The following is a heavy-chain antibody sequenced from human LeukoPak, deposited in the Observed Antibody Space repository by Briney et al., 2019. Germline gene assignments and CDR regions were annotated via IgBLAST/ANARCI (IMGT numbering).Heavy chain of an antibody. CDR1: GFTFTTNW. Sequence: GGSLRLSCAASGFTFTTNWMTWVRQAPGKGLEWVATINQDGSEKYYVDSVKGRFTISRDNAKNSLFLQMNSLRAEDTAVYYCARGSTMIVDYSFDPWGQGTPVTVSS. CDR2: INQDGSEK. D-gene: IGHD3-22*01. V-gene: IGHV3-7*01. J-gene: IGHJ5*02. CDR3: ARGSTMIVDYSFDP.